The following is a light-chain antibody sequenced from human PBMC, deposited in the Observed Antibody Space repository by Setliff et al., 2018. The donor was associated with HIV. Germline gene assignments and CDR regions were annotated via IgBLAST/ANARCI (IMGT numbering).Light chain of an antibody. J-gene: IGLJ1*01. CDR1: RNDVGRYDL. V-gene: IGLV2-23*01. CDR3: CSNTGSNTYV. Sequence: QSALAQPASVSGSPGQSITISCSGTRNDVGRYDLVSWYQQHPGKAPKLMIYQASRRPSGVSNRFSASKSGNTASLTISGLQAEDEADYYCCSNTGSNTYVFGTGTTVNVL. CDR2: QAS.